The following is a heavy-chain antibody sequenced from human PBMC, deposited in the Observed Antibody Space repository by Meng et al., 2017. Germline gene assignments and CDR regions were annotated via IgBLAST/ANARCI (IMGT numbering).Heavy chain of an antibody. D-gene: IGHD3-22*01. V-gene: IGHV3-48*03. CDR2: ISISGSTI. CDR1: GFTFSSYE. Sequence: GGSLRLSCAASGFTFSSYEMNWVRQAPGKGLEWVSYISISGSTIYYADSVKGRFNISRDNAKNSLYLQMNSIRADDTAVYYCARKYYYDSSGYYYYYYYGMDVWGQGTTVTVSS. J-gene: IGHJ6*02. CDR3: ARKYYYDSSGYYYYYYYGMDV.